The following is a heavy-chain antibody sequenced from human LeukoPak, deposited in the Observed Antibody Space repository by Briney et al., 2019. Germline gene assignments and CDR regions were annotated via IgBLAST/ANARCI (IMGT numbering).Heavy chain of an antibody. CDR1: GYTFTGYY. V-gene: IGHV1-2*02. J-gene: IGHJ5*02. CDR3: ARRGEPYYYDSSGSSPFGP. Sequence: ASVKVSCKASGYTFTGYYMHWVRQAPGQGLEWMGLINPNSGGTNYAQKFQGRVTMSRDTFNSTAYMQLSRLRSDDTAVYYCARRGEPYYYDSSGSSPFGPWGQGTLVTVSS. CDR2: INPNSGGT. D-gene: IGHD3-22*01.